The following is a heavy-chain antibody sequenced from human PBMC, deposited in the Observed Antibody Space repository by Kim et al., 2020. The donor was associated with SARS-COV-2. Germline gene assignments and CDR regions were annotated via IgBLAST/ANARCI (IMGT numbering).Heavy chain of an antibody. CDR2: ISGSFSNI. D-gene: IGHD3-3*01. CDR1: GFTFSAYS. CDR3: AREIDFWGGYHDY. V-gene: IGHV3-21*06. J-gene: IGHJ4*02. Sequence: GGSLRLSCAASGFTFSAYSMNWVRQAPGKGLEWVSSISGSFSNIQYEDSMKGRFTISRDNAKNSLYLQMNSLRDEDTAVYYCAREIDFWGGYHDYWGQGTLVTVSS.